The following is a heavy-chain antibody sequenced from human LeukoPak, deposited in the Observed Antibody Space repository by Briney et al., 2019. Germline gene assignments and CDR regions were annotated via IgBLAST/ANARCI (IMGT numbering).Heavy chain of an antibody. CDR3: AKGMATIPGYYYYYYMDV. V-gene: IGHV6-1*01. J-gene: IGHJ6*03. CDR1: GDSVSSNSAA. CDR2: TYYRSKWYN. D-gene: IGHD5-24*01. Sequence: SQTPSLTCAISGDSVSSNSAAWNWIRQYPSRGLERLGRTYYRSKWYNDYAVSVKSRITINPDTSKNQFSLQLNSVTPEDTAVYYCAKGMATIPGYYYYYYMDVWGKGTTVTVSS.